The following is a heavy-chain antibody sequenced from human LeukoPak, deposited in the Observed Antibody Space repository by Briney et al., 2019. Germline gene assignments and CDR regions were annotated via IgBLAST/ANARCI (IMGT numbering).Heavy chain of an antibody. CDR3: AKEEVAGTDY. J-gene: IGHJ4*02. D-gene: IGHD6-19*01. CDR1: GFTFSSYS. CDR2: ISGSGDNT. V-gene: IGHV3-23*01. Sequence: GGSLRLSCAASGFTFSSYSMVWVRQAPGKGLEWVSAISGSGDNTYYADSVKGRFTISRDNSKNTLYLQMNSLRAEDTAIYYCAKEEVAGTDYWGQGTLVTVSS.